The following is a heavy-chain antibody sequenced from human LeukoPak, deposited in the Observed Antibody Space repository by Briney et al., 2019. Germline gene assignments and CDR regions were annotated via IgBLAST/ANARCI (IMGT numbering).Heavy chain of an antibody. J-gene: IGHJ4*02. V-gene: IGHV1-2*02. CDR1: GYTFSGYY. CDR2: INPNSGGT. Sequence: ASVKVSCNASGYTFSGYYMHWVRQAPGQGLEWMGWINPNSGGTKYAQKFQGRVTMTRDTSISKAYMELSRLRSDDTAVYYCATEVTDWGQGTLVTVSS. CDR3: ATEVTD. D-gene: IGHD5-18*01.